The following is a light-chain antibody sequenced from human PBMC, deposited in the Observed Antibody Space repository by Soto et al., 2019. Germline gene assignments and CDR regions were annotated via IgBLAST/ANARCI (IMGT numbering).Light chain of an antibody. Sequence: IVLTQSPGTLSLSPGERATLSCRASQSVSSSYLAWYQQKPGQAPRLLIYGASSRATGIPDRFSGSGSGTDFTLTISRLEPDDFATYYCQHYNSAPLTFGGGTKVDI. CDR3: QHYNSAPLT. V-gene: IGKV3-20*01. CDR2: GAS. J-gene: IGKJ4*01. CDR1: QSVSSSY.